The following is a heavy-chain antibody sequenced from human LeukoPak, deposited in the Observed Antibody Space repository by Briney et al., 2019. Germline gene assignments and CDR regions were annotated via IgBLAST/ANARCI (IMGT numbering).Heavy chain of an antibody. Sequence: SETLSLTCTVSDGSITNNDWSWVRQTPGKGLEFIGYVHYSGTTNYNPSLKSRVTISVDTSKNQFSLKLSSVTAADTAVYYCARHLEEQWLPTESWYFDLWGRGTLVTVSS. CDR1: DGSITNND. CDR3: ARHLEEQWLPTESWYFDL. D-gene: IGHD6-19*01. J-gene: IGHJ2*01. CDR2: VHYSGTT. V-gene: IGHV4-59*08.